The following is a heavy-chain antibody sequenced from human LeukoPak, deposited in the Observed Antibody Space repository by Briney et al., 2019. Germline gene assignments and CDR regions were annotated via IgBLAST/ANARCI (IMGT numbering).Heavy chain of an antibody. J-gene: IGHJ4*02. CDR2: TYYRSKWYS. D-gene: IGHD3-22*01. Sequence: SQTLSLTCAISGDSVSSNSAAWNWIRQSPSRGLEWLGRTYYRSKWYSDYAVSVKSRITINPDTSKNQFSLQLNSVTPEDTAVYYCARVSYMIVERDYFDYWGQGTLVTVSS. CDR3: ARVSYMIVERDYFDY. CDR1: GDSVSSNSAA. V-gene: IGHV6-1*01.